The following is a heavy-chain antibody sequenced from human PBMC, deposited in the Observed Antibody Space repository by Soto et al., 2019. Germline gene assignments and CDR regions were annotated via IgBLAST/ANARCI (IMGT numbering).Heavy chain of an antibody. Sequence: QITLKESGPTLVKPTQTLTLTCTFSGFSLSTSGVGVGWIRQPPGKALEWLALIYWDDDKRYSPSLKSRLTITKDSSKNQVVLTMTNMDPVDTATYYCAHRRSYCSGGSCYSGFDYWGQGTLVTVSS. J-gene: IGHJ4*02. CDR2: IYWDDDK. D-gene: IGHD2-15*01. CDR1: GFSLSTSGVG. CDR3: AHRRSYCSGGSCYSGFDY. V-gene: IGHV2-5*02.